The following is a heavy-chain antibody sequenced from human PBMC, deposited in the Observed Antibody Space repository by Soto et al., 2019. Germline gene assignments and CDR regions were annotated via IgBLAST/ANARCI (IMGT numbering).Heavy chain of an antibody. J-gene: IGHJ5*02. CDR2: IYYSGST. Sequence: SETLSLTCTGSGGSISSYYWSWIRQPPGKGLEWIGYIYYSGSTNYNPSLKSRVTISVDTSKNQFSLKLSSVTAADTAVYYCARAGLEWLPRNWFDPWGQGTLVTVSS. V-gene: IGHV4-59*01. D-gene: IGHD3-3*01. CDR1: GGSISSYY. CDR3: ARAGLEWLPRNWFDP.